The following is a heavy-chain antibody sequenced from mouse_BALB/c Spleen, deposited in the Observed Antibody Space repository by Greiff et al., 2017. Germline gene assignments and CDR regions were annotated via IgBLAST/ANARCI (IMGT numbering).Heavy chain of an antibody. CDR3: ARAMRYFDY. Sequence: LQQPGAELVKPGASVKMSCKASGYTFTSYNMHWVKQTPGQGLEWIGAIYPGNGDTSYNQKFKGKATLTADKSSSTAYMQLSSLTSEDSAVYYCARAMRYFDYWGQGTTLTVSS. J-gene: IGHJ2*01. V-gene: IGHV1-12*01. CDR1: GYTFTSYN. CDR2: IYPGNGDT.